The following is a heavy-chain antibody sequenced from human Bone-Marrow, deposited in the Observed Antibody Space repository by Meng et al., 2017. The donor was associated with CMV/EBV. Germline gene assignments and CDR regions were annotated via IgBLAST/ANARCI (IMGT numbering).Heavy chain of an antibody. D-gene: IGHD3-9*01. CDR1: GGTFSSYT. CDR2: IIPILGIA. V-gene: IGHV1-69*04. Sequence: SVKVSCKASGGTFSSYTISWVRQAPGQGLEWMGRIIPILGIANYAQKFQGRVTITADKSTSTAYMELSSLRSEDTAVYYCARDRFLMTDWSRPYGMDVWGQGTTVTVSS. J-gene: IGHJ6*02. CDR3: ARDRFLMTDWSRPYGMDV.